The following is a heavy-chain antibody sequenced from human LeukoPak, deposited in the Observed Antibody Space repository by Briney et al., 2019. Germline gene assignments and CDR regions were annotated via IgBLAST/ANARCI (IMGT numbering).Heavy chain of an antibody. D-gene: IGHD2-2*01. CDR2: IYPGDSDA. CDR3: ARRDCSSTSCYLSPFDI. CDR1: GYSLTTYW. Sequence: GESLKISCKASGYSLTTYWIGWVRQMPGKGLAWMGIIYPGDSDARYSPSFQGQVTISADRSITTASLQWSSLKASDTAMYYCARRDCSSTSCYLSPFDIWGQGTMVAVSS. V-gene: IGHV5-51*01. J-gene: IGHJ3*02.